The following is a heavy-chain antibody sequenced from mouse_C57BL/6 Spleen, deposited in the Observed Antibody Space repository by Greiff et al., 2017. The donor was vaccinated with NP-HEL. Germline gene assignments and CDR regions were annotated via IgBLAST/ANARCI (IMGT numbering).Heavy chain of an antibody. CDR1: GFTFSDYG. CDR2: ISSGSGTI. CDR3: ARPYYDGSSYGYDFDY. V-gene: IGHV5-17*01. J-gene: IGHJ2*01. D-gene: IGHD1-1*01. Sequence: EVKVVESGGGLVKPGGSLKLSCAASGFTFSDYGMHWVRQAPEKGLEWVAYISSGSGTIYYVDTVKGRFTISRDNAKNTLFLQMTSLRSEDTAMYYFARPYYDGSSYGYDFDYWGQGTTLTVSS.